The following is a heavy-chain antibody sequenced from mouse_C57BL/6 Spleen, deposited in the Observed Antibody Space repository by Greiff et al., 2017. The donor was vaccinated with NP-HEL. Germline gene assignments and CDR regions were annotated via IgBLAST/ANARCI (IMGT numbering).Heavy chain of an antibody. CDR1: GYSITSGYY. J-gene: IGHJ3*01. D-gene: IGHD2-4*01. CDR3: ASQDYDGQAWFAY. CDR2: ISYDGSN. V-gene: IGHV3-6*01. Sequence: EVQLQESGPGLVKPSQSLSLTCSVTGYSITSGYYWNWIRQFPGNKLEWMGYISYDGSNNYNPSLKNRISITRDTSKNQFFLKLNSVTTEDTATYYCASQDYDGQAWFAYWGQGTLVTVSA.